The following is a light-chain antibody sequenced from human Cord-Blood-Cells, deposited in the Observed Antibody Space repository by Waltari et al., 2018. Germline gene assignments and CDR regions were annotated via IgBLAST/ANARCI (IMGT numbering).Light chain of an antibody. CDR2: DAS. J-gene: IGKJ1*01. CDR1: QSISSW. V-gene: IGKV1-5*01. Sequence: DIQMTQSPSTLSASVGDRVTITCRASQSISSWLAWYQQKPGKAPKLLIYDASILESGVPSSFSGSGSGTEFTLTINSLQPDDFATYYCQQYNSYSWTFGQETKVENK. CDR3: QQYNSYSWT.